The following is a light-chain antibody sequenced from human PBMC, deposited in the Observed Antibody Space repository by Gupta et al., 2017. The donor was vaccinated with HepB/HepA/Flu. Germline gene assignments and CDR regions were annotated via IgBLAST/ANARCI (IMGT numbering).Light chain of an antibody. J-gene: IGKJ2*01. CDR1: QGISSY. Sequence: DIQLTQSPSFLSASVGDRVTITCRASQGISSYLAWYQQKPGKAPELLISGASTVQSGVPSRISGSASATDITLTISMLHPEDFSTYCCQHRNSYPVTFGQGTKMEIK. V-gene: IGKV1-9*01. CDR3: QHRNSYPVT. CDR2: GAS.